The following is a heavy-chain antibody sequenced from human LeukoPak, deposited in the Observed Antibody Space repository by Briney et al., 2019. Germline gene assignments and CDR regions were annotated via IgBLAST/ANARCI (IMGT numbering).Heavy chain of an antibody. J-gene: IGHJ4*02. D-gene: IGHD3-16*01. CDR2: ISGDGTRT. V-gene: IGHV3-23*01. CDR1: GFSFSSYA. Sequence: GGSLRLSCAASGFSFSSYAMTWARQAPVKGLEWVSAISGDGTRTYYADSVKGRFTISRDNSKNTLYLEMSSLRVEDTAMYYCAKWPEGAMDYFDYWGQGTLVTVSS. CDR3: AKWPEGAMDYFDY.